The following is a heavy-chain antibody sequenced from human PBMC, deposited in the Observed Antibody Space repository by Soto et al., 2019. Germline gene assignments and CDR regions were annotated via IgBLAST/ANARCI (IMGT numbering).Heavy chain of an antibody. Sequence: QLQLQESGPGLVRPSQTLSLTCSVSGGSITSGGYYWGWIRQLPGKGLDWVAYVYSSGLTYYNPSRQSRLSTALDTSKNQFSLILRSVTAADTAVYYCATDHNGFNKDFDIWGQGAMVTASS. CDR3: ATDHNGFNKDFDI. CDR1: GGSITSGGYY. CDR2: VYSSGLT. D-gene: IGHD5-12*01. J-gene: IGHJ3*02. V-gene: IGHV4-31*03.